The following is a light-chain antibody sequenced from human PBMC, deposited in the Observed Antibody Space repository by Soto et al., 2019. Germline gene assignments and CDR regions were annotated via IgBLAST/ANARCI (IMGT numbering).Light chain of an antibody. CDR1: SSDVGGYDY. CDR3: SSYTTTSALV. J-gene: IGLJ2*01. Sequence: QSLLTQPASVSGSPGQSITISCTGTSSDVGGYDYVSWYQHHPGKVPKLIIYEVSKRPSGVSHRFSGSKSGNTASLTISGLQTEDEADYYCSSYTTTSALVFGGGTKLTGL. V-gene: IGLV2-14*01. CDR2: EVS.